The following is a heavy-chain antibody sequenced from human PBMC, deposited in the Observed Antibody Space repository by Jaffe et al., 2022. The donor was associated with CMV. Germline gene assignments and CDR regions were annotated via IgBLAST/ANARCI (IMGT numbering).Heavy chain of an antibody. D-gene: IGHD4-17*01. J-gene: IGHJ3*02. CDR1: GFTVSSNY. Sequence: EVQLVETGGGLIQPGGSLRLSCAASGFTVSSNYMSWVRQAPGKGLEWVSVIYSGGSTYYADSVKGRFTISRDNSKNTLYLQMNSLRAEDTAVYYCARGTTVTTGPGAFDIWGQGTMVTVSS. V-gene: IGHV3-53*02. CDR2: IYSGGST. CDR3: ARGTTVTTGPGAFDI.